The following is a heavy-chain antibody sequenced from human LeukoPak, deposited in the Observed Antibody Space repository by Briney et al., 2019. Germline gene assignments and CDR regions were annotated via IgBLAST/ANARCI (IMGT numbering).Heavy chain of an antibody. CDR3: AREGSYHSPFDY. V-gene: IGHV4-61*01. CDR2: IYYSGTT. D-gene: IGHD1-26*01. CDR1: GGSISRNSYY. J-gene: IGHJ4*02. Sequence: SETLSLTCTVSGGSISRNSYYWSWIRQPPGKGLEWIGYIYYSGTTNYNPSLKSRVTILVDTSKNQFSLKLSSVTAADTAVYYCAREGSYHSPFDYWGQGTLVTVSS.